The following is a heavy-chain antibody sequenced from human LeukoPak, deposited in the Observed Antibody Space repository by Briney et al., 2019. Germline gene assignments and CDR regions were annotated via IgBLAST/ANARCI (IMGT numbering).Heavy chain of an antibody. D-gene: IGHD1-26*01. CDR3: ARERDLVGVPLYFDY. J-gene: IGHJ4*02. Sequence: GRSLRLSCAASGFTFSSYAMHWVRQAPGKGLEWVAVISYDGSNKYYADSVKGRFTISRDNSKNTLYLQMNSLRAEDTAVYYCARERDLVGVPLYFDYWGQGTLVTVSS. CDR1: GFTFSSYA. V-gene: IGHV3-30*04. CDR2: ISYDGSNK.